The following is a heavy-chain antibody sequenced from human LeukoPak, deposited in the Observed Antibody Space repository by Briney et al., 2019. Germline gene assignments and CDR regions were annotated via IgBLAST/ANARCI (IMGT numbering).Heavy chain of an antibody. Sequence: SETLSLTCTVSGGSISSGSYYWNWIRQPAGKGLEWIGRIYSRGSTNYNPSLKSRVTISVDTSKNQFSLKLSSVTAADTAVYYCARERASSYSGYDVNYYYYYMDVWGKGTTVTISS. CDR3: ARERASSYSGYDVNYYYYYMDV. J-gene: IGHJ6*03. CDR1: GGSISSGSYY. V-gene: IGHV4-61*02. CDR2: IYSRGST. D-gene: IGHD5-12*01.